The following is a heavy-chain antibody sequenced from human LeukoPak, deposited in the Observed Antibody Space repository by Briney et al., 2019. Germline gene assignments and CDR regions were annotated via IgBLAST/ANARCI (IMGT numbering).Heavy chain of an antibody. J-gene: IGHJ6*03. CDR1: GGSISSYY. CDR2: IYTSGST. D-gene: IGHD3-9*01. V-gene: IGHV4-4*07. CDR3: ARGGSTLHSAGGHDIEFYYYYYMDV. Sequence: SETLSLTCTVFGGSISSYYWSWIRQPAGKGLEWIGRIYTSGSTNYNPSLKSRVTMSVDTSKNQFSLKLSSVTAADTAVYYCARGGSTLHSAGGHDIEFYYYYYMDVWGKGTTVTISS.